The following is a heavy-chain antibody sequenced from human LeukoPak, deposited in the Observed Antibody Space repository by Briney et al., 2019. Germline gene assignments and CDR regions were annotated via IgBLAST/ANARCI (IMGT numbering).Heavy chain of an antibody. D-gene: IGHD6-19*01. CDR3: ARDQIAVAGTFDY. J-gene: IGHJ3*01. CDR2: ISGSGGST. V-gene: IGHV3-23*01. Sequence: GGSLRLSCAASGFTFSSYAMSWVRQAPGKGLEWVSAISGSGGSTYYADSVKGRFTISRDNAKNSLYLQMNSLRAEDTAVYYCARDQIAVAGTFDYWGQGTMVTVSS. CDR1: GFTFSSYA.